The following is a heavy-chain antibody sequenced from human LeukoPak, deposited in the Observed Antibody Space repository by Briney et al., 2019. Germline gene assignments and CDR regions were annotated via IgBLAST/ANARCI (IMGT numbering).Heavy chain of an antibody. V-gene: IGHV2-5*01. Sequence: SGPTLVKPTQTLTLTCTFSGFSLSTSGVGVGWIRQPPGKALEWLALIYWNDDKRYSPSLKSRLTITKDTSKNQVVLTMTNMDPVDTATYYCAYSGWYPYYFDYWGQGTLVTVSS. CDR3: AYSGWYPYYFDY. J-gene: IGHJ4*02. D-gene: IGHD6-19*01. CDR1: GFSLSTSGVG. CDR2: IYWNDDK.